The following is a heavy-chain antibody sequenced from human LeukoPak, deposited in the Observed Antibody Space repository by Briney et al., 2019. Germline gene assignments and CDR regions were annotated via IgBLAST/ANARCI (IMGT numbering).Heavy chain of an antibody. V-gene: IGHV4-59*12. CDR1: AGSISNYY. J-gene: IGHJ6*02. Sequence: SETLSLTCTVSAGSISNYYWSWIRQPPGKGLEWIGYITYSGSTNYNPSLKSRVTISVDTSKNQFSLKLSSVTAADTAVYYCARLRIAAARYAAAYYYYGMDVWDQGTTVTVSS. D-gene: IGHD6-13*01. CDR3: ARLRIAAARYAAAYYYYGMDV. CDR2: ITYSGST.